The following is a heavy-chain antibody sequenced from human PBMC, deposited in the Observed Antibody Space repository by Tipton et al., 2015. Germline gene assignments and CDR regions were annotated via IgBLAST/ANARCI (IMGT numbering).Heavy chain of an antibody. V-gene: IGHV4-61*08. CDR1: GGSVNSGDYY. Sequence: TLSLTCTVSGGSVNSGDYYWSWIRQPPGTGLEWLGSIYHTGTTNYKPSVKSRVTISIDTSKNQFFLKITSVTAADTAVYYCARVRYSNSSPYIDYWGQGTLVTVSP. D-gene: IGHD6-6*01. CDR3: ARVRYSNSSPYIDY. J-gene: IGHJ4*02. CDR2: IYHTGTT.